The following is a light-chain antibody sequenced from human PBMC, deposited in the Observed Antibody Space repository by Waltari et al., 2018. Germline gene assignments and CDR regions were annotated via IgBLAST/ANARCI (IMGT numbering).Light chain of an antibody. J-gene: IGKJ4*01. CDR2: DAS. Sequence: DIQMTQSPSSLSASVGDRVTITCQASQDISNYLNWYQQKPGKAPKPLIYDASNLETGVPSRFSGSGSGTDFTFTISSLQPEDIATYYCQQYDNHPLETPLLTFGGGTKVEIK. CDR1: QDISNY. CDR3: QQYDNHPLETPLLT. V-gene: IGKV1-33*01.